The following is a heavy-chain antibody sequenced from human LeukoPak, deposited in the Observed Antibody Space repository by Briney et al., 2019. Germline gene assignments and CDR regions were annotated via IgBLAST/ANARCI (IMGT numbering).Heavy chain of an antibody. Sequence: PGGSLRLSCAASGFTFSSYGMHWVRQAPGKGLEWVAFIRYDGSNKYYADSVKGRFTISRDNAKNSLYLQMNSLRAEDTALYYCAKDTIAAAGNPSYFDYWGQGTLVTVSS. CDR3: AKDTIAAAGNPSYFDY. V-gene: IGHV3-30*02. J-gene: IGHJ4*02. CDR1: GFTFSSYG. CDR2: IRYDGSNK. D-gene: IGHD6-13*01.